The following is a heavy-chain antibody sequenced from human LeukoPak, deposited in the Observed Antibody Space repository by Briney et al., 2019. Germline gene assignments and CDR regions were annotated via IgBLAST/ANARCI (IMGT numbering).Heavy chain of an antibody. CDR2: IIPIFGTA. V-gene: IGHV1-69*06. Sequence: GASVKVSCKASGGTFSSYAISWVRQAPGQGLEWMGGIIPIFGTANYAQKFQGRVTITADKSTSTAYMELSSLRSEDTAVYYCARGSLGYCSSTSCQLTPVDYWGQGTLVTVSS. CDR1: GGTFSSYA. J-gene: IGHJ4*02. CDR3: ARGSLGYCSSTSCQLTPVDY. D-gene: IGHD2-2*01.